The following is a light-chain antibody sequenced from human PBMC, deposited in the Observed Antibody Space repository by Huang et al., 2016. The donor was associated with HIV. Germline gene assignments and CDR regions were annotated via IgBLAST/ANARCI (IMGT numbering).Light chain of an antibody. CDR1: QEISDY. CDR2: DAS. V-gene: IGKV1-33*01. Sequence: DIQMTQSPSSLSASVGDRVTITCQASQEISDYLNWYQQKPGKAPKLLIYDASNLQTGVPSRFSGSGSGTDFTFTINTLQPEDIATYYCQQYDNPPYTFGQGTKLEIK. CDR3: QQYDNPPYT. J-gene: IGKJ2*01.